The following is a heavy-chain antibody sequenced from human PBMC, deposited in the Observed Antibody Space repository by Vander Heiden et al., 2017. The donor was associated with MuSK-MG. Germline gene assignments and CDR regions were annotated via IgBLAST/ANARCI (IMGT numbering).Heavy chain of an antibody. CDR2: IQTRGST. CDR3: VRETDY. Sequence: QVQLQESGPGLVEPSQTLSLTCTVSGGSISSGSYYWTWIRQPAGKGLEWIGRIQTRGSTSYKPSLKSRVTISIDTAKKKLSMKLTSVTAADTAGYYCVRETDYWGQGTMVTVYS. CDR1: GGSISSGSYY. J-gene: IGHJ4*02. V-gene: IGHV4-61*02.